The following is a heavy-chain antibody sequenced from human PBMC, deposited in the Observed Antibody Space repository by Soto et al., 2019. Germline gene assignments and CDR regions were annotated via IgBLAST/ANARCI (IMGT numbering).Heavy chain of an antibody. CDR2: IYYSGST. Sequence: QVQLQESGPGLVKPSETLSLTCTVSGGSISSYYWSWIRQPPGKGLEWIGYIYYSGSTNYNPSLKSRVTISVDTSKNQSSLKLSSVTGADTAVYYCARRYGSFFDIWGQGTMVTVSS. J-gene: IGHJ3*02. V-gene: IGHV4-59*08. D-gene: IGHD3-10*01. CDR3: ARRYGSFFDI. CDR1: GGSISSYY.